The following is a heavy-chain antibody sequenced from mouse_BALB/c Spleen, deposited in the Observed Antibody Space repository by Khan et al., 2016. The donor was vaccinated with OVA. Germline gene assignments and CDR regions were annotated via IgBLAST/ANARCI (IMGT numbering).Heavy chain of an antibody. J-gene: IGHJ3*01. CDR1: GFTFSGFG. D-gene: IGHD1-1*01. CDR3: ARSDYYGVAY. Sequence: EVELVESGGGLVQPGGSRKLSCAASGFTFSGFGMHWVRQVPEKGLEWVAYISSGSSTIYYADTLKGRFTISRDNPKNTLFLQMTSLRSEDTAMYYCARSDYYGVAYWGQGTLVTVSA. CDR2: ISSGSSTI. V-gene: IGHV5-17*02.